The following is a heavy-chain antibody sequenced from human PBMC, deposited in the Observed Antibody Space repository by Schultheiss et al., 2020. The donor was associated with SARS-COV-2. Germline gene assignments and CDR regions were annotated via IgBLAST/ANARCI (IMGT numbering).Heavy chain of an antibody. CDR1: GDSVSSNSAA. CDR2: TYYRSKWYN. J-gene: IGHJ4*02. V-gene: IGHV6-1*01. CDR3: ARDAGNSGYNYAFDY. Sequence: SETLSLTCAISGDSVSSNSAAWTWIRQSPSRGLEWLGRTYYRSKWYNDYAVSVKSRITINTDTSKNQFSLHLNSVTPEDTAVYYCARDAGNSGYNYAFDYWGQGALVTVSS. D-gene: IGHD5-12*01.